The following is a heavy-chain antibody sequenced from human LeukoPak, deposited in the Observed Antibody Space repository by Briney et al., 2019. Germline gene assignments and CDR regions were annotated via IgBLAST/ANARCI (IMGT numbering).Heavy chain of an antibody. V-gene: IGHV1-69*04. D-gene: IGHD2-2*01. CDR2: IIPILGTA. CDR3: ASQSGTYCSSTSCYRFDP. CDR1: GGTFSSYA. Sequence: SVKVSCKASGGTFSSYAISWVRQAPGQGLEWMGRIIPILGTANYAQKFQGRVTITADKSTSTAYMELSSLRSEDTAVYYCASQSGTYCSSTSCYRFDPWGQGTLVTVSS. J-gene: IGHJ5*02.